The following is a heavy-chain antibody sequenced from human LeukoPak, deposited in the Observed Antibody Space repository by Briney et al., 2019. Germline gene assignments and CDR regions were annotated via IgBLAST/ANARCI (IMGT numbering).Heavy chain of an antibody. J-gene: IGHJ4*01. CDR1: GFTFSSYA. CDR2: VSGSGATT. D-gene: IGHD2-2*01. CDR3: AKVTDGYCSSSRCYYFDY. V-gene: IGHV3-23*01. Sequence: GGSLRLSCAASGFTFSSYALTWVRQAPGKGLEWVSGVSGSGATTYYADSVKGRFTISRDNSKNTLHLQMNSLRAEDTAVYYCAKVTDGYCSSSRCYYFDYWGQGTLVTVSS.